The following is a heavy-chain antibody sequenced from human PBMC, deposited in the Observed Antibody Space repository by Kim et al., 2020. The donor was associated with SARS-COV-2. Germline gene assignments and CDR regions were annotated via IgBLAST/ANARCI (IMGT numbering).Heavy chain of an antibody. V-gene: IGHV3-23*01. CDR2: ISGSGGST. Sequence: GGSLRLSCAASGFTFSSYATSWVRQAPGKGLEWVSAISGSGGSTYYADSVKGRFTISRDNSKNTLYLQMNSLRAEDTAVYYCAKTEYSSSWYKGPSWFDPWGQGTLVTVSS. J-gene: IGHJ5*02. CDR1: GFTFSSYA. D-gene: IGHD6-13*01. CDR3: AKTEYSSSWYKGPSWFDP.